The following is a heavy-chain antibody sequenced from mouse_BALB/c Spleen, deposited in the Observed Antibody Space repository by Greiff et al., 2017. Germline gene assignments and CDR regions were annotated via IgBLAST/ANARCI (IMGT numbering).Heavy chain of an antibody. V-gene: IGHV1-63*01. CDR3: ARSTMITTHYAMDY. CDR2: IYPGSGNT. J-gene: IGHJ4*01. D-gene: IGHD2-4*01. CDR1: GYAFTNYW. Sequence: VQRVESGAELVRPGTSVKISCKASGYAFTNYWLGWVKQRPGHGLEWIGDIYPGSGNTYYNEKFKGKATLTADKSSSTAYMQLSSLTSEDSAVYFCARSTMITTHYAMDYWGQGTSVTVSS.